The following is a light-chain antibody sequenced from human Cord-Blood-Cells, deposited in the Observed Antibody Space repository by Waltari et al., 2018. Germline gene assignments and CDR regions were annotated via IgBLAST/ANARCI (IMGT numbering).Light chain of an antibody. CDR2: AAS. Sequence: DIQMTQSPSSLSASVGARVTITCRASQSISSYLNWYQQKPGKAPKLLNYAASSLQSGVPSRFSGSGSGTDFTLTISSLQPEDFATYYCQQSYSTPSSTFGQGTKLEIK. CDR1: QSISSY. CDR3: QQSYSTPSST. V-gene: IGKV1-39*01. J-gene: IGKJ2*01.